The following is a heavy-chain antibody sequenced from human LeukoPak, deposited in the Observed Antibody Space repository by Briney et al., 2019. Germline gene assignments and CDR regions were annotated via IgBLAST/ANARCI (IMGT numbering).Heavy chain of an antibody. CDR1: GYTFTSYY. CDR2: INPSGGST. V-gene: IGHV1-46*01. Sequence: ASVKVSCKASGYTFTSYYMHWVRQAPGQGLEWMGIINPSGGSTSYAQKFQGRVTMTRDTSTSTVYMELSSLRSEDTAVYYCARDARGQPARYSGNSGVDYWGQGTLVTVSS. J-gene: IGHJ4*02. D-gene: IGHD4-23*01. CDR3: ARDARGQPARYSGNSGVDY.